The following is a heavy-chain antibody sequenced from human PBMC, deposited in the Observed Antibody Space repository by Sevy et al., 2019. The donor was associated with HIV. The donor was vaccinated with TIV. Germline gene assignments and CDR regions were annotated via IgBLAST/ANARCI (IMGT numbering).Heavy chain of an antibody. CDR1: GFTFSNYA. D-gene: IGHD3-3*01. Sequence: GGSLRLSCVASGFTFSNYAMSWVRQAPGKGLEWVSDISGSGDSTYYADSVKGRFTISRDNSKNTLYLQMSSLRADDRAVYYCAKLYYDFWSGYYPHTFDFWGQGTMVTVSS. J-gene: IGHJ3*01. CDR3: AKLYYDFWSGYYPHTFDF. V-gene: IGHV3-23*01. CDR2: ISGSGDST.